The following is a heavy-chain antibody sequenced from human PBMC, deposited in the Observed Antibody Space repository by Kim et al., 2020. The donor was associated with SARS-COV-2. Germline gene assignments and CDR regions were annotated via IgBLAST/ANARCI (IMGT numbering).Heavy chain of an antibody. V-gene: IGHV4-39*07. D-gene: IGHD5-12*01. CDR1: GGSISSSSYY. Sequence: SETLSLTCTVSGGSISSSSYYWGWIRQPPGKGLEWIGSIYYSGSTYYNPSLKSRVTISVDTSKNQFSLKLSSVTAADTVVYYCARVFPDLRFRDPRGNWFDPWGQGTLVTVSS. CDR3: ARVFPDLRFRDPRGNWFDP. J-gene: IGHJ5*02. CDR2: IYYSGST.